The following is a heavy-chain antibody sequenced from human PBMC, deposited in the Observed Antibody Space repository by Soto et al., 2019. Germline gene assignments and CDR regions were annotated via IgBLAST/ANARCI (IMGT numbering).Heavy chain of an antibody. D-gene: IGHD5-18*01. V-gene: IGHV4-31*03. Sequence: SDTLSITCTVSVRSIGSGGYYWSWIRQHPGKGLEWIGYIYYSGSTYYNPSLKSRVTISVDTSKNQFSLKLSSVTAADTVVYYCARDGRDTAMVTFNLYDDYGVEDCFHGTRFSVFS. J-gene: IGHJ6*02. CDR2: IYYSGST. CDR1: VRSIGSGGYY. CDR3: ARDGRDTAMVTFNLYDDYGVED.